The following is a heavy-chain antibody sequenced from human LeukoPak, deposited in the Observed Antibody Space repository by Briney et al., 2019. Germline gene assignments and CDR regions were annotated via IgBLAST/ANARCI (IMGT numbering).Heavy chain of an antibody. CDR1: GGSISSYY. V-gene: IGHV4-59*01. CDR3: ARLYYDSSGYYHSFDY. CDR2: IYYSGST. D-gene: IGHD3-22*01. J-gene: IGHJ4*02. Sequence: SETLSLTCTVSGGSISSYYWSWIRQPPGKGLEWIGYIYYSGSTNYNPSLKSRVTISVDTSKNQFSLKLSSVTAADTAVYYCARLYYDSSGYYHSFDYWGQGTLVTVSS.